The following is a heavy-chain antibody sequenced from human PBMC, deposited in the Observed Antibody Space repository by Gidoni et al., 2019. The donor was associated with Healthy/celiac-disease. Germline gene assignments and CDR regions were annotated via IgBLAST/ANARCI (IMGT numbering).Heavy chain of an antibody. D-gene: IGHD6-13*01. J-gene: IGHJ3*02. V-gene: IGHV2-5*02. CDR2: IYWDDEK. CDR1: GFSLSTRGVG. CDR3: SHWYSSEAFDI. Sequence: QITLKESGPTLVKPTQTLTLNCTFSGFSLSTRGVGEGGIRQPPGKALEWLALIYWDDEKRYSPSLKSRLTITKDTSKNHVVLTMTNMDPVDTATYYCSHWYSSEAFDIWGQGTMVTVSS.